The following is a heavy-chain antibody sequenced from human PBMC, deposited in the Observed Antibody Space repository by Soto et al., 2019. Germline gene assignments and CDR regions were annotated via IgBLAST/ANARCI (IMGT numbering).Heavy chain of an antibody. V-gene: IGHV4-31*03. CDR1: GGAVSSSGYY. CDR2: IYYTGKT. CDR3: ARYSSSWNDYYGMDV. D-gene: IGHD6-13*01. J-gene: IGHJ6*02. Sequence: QVQLQESGPGLVKPSQTLSLTCTVSGGAVSSSGYYWSWVRQHPGKGLEWIGYIYYTGKTYYNPSLKSRLTISLVTSKNQFSLKLSSVTAADTALYYCARYSSSWNDYYGMDVWGQGTTVTVSS.